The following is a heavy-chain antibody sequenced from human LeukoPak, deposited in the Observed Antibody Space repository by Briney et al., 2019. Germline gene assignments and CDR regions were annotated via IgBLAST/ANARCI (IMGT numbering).Heavy chain of an antibody. J-gene: IGHJ6*02. Sequence: GASVTVSFTASRGIFSSYGISWVRQAPGQGPEWMGGITPMFGAPKYAQKFQGRVTITADESTGTAYMEISSLRSDDTAVYYCARDVFVAAVAGPTGNYQYHGMDVWGLGTTVTVSS. D-gene: IGHD6-19*01. CDR3: ARDVFVAAVAGPTGNYQYHGMDV. CDR2: ITPMFGAP. CDR1: RGIFSSYG. V-gene: IGHV1-69*13.